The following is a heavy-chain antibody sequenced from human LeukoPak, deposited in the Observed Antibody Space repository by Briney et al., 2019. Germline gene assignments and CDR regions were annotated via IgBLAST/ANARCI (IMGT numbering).Heavy chain of an antibody. D-gene: IGHD7-27*01. J-gene: IGHJ3*02. CDR1: GGSISSYY. V-gene: IGHV4-59*01. CDR2: IYYSGST. Sequence: SETLSLTCTVSGGSISSYYWSWIRQPPGKGLEWSGYIYYSGSTNYNPSLKSRVTISVDTSKNQFSLKLSSVTAADTAVYYCARDPLGYDAFDIWGQGTMVTVSS. CDR3: ARDPLGYDAFDI.